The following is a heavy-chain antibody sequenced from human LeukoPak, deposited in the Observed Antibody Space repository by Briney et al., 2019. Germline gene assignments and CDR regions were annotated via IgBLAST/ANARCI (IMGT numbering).Heavy chain of an antibody. V-gene: IGHV4-59*01. CDR1: GGSINNYY. CDR2: IYYNGNT. CDR3: AREYSSGLSWFDP. D-gene: IGHD6-19*01. J-gene: IGHJ5*02. Sequence: SETLSLTCTLSGGSINNYYWSWIRQPPGKGLEWIGYIYYNGNTNYNPSLKSRVTISVDTSKNQFSLKLSSVTAADTAVYFCAREYSSGLSWFDPWGQGTLVTVSS.